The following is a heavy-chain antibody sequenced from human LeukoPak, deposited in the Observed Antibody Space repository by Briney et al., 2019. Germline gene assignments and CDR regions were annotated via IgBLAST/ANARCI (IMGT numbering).Heavy chain of an antibody. CDR2: ISYSGST. V-gene: IGHV4-59*08. CDR3: ARRGVEMSAVRPDNWLDP. D-gene: IGHD5-24*01. Sequence: SETLSLTCSVSGGSISSHYYKWMRQSPGKGLEWIGRISYSGSTNYNPSLQSRVTISIDTSKNQFSLRLASVTAADTAVYYCARRGVEMSAVRPDNWLDPCGYGTLVTVSS. CDR1: GGSISSHY. J-gene: IGHJ5*02.